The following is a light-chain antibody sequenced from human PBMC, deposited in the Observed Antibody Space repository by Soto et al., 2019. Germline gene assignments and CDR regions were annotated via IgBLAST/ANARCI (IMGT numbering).Light chain of an antibody. J-gene: IGKJ1*01. V-gene: IGKV3-20*01. CDR1: QSVSSSY. Sequence: IMVNQSRCTVSLSPGERATLSCRASQSVSSSYLAWYQQKPGQAPRLLIYAASSRATGIPDRFSGSGSGTNFTLAISRLEPEDSAVYYCQDYGSPLQTFAQGTKVDIK. CDR2: AAS. CDR3: QDYGSPLQT.